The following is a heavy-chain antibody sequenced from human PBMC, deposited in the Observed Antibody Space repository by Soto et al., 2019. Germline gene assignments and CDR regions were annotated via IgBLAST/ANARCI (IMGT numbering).Heavy chain of an antibody. Sequence: SETLSLTCTVAGGTIISYYWSWIRQTPGKGLEWIGYIYYSGSTNYNPSLKSRVTISVDTSKNQFSLKLSSVTAADTAVYYCARVRIDGDTYFDYWGQGTLVTVSS. D-gene: IGHD4-17*01. J-gene: IGHJ4*02. CDR3: ARVRIDGDTYFDY. V-gene: IGHV4-59*01. CDR2: IYYSGST. CDR1: GGTIISYY.